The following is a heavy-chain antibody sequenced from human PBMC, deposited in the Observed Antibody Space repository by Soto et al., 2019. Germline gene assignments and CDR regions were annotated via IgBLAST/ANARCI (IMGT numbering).Heavy chain of an antibody. J-gene: IGHJ4*02. CDR3: ARGDGYYYFDY. CDR1: GYTFTSYA. CDR2: INAGNGNT. D-gene: IGHD3-22*01. V-gene: IGHV1-3*01. Sequence: QVQPVQSGAEVKKPGASVKVSCKASGYTFTSYAMHWVRQAPVQRLEWMGWINAGNGNTKYSQKFQGRVTITRDTSASTAYMELSSLRSEDTAVYYCARGDGYYYFDYWGQGTLVTVSS.